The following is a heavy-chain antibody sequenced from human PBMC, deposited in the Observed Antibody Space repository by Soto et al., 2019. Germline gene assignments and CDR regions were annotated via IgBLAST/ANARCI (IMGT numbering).Heavy chain of an antibody. J-gene: IGHJ2*01. Sequence: QVHLQQWGAGLLKPSETLSLTCAVYGGSFSGYYWSWIRQPPGKGLEWIGEINHSGSTNYTPSLQSRVSISVGTSNNQISLQLSSVTAADTAVYYCARGRGDGYNQHWYFDLWGRGTLVTVSS. CDR2: INHSGST. CDR1: GGSFSGYY. D-gene: IGHD3-10*01. V-gene: IGHV4-34*01. CDR3: ARGRGDGYNQHWYFDL.